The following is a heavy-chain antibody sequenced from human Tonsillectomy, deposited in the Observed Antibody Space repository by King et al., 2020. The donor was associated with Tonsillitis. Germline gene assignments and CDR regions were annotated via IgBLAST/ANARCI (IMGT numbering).Heavy chain of an antibody. Sequence: VQLVESGGGLVQPGGSLRLSCAASGFTFSSYAMSWVRQAPGKGLEWVSAISGSGGRTYYADSVKGRFTLSRDNSKNTLYLQMNSLRAEDTAVYYRAKDKGLAPARPLDYWGQGTLVTVSS. V-gene: IGHV3-23*04. CDR1: GFTFSSYA. CDR3: AKDKGLAPARPLDY. D-gene: IGHD6-6*01. J-gene: IGHJ4*02. CDR2: ISGSGGRT.